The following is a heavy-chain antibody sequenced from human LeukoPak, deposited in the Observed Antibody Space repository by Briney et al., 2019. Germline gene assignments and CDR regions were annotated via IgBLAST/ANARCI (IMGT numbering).Heavy chain of an antibody. Sequence: GGSLRLSCAVSGFTVSTNYMSWVRQAPGKGLEWVSIIHRDGSTYYADSVKGRFTISRDNSKNTLYIQMNSLRAEDTGVYYCARDGEHVLAHDYWGQGTLVTVSS. V-gene: IGHV3-66*01. CDR2: IHRDGST. J-gene: IGHJ4*02. CDR3: ARDGEHVLAHDY. CDR1: GFTVSTNY. D-gene: IGHD3-10*01.